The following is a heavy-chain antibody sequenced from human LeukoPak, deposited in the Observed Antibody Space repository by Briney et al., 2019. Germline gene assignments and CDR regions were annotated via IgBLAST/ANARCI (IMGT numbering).Heavy chain of an antibody. J-gene: IGHJ6*02. CDR1: GFTFSSYG. V-gene: IGHV3-30*18. D-gene: IGHD2-2*01. CDR2: ISYDGSNK. CDR3: AKDGTVVVPAATLYYYYYGMDV. Sequence: PGGSLRLSCAASGFTFSSYGMHWVRQAPGKGLEWVAVISYDGSNKYYADSVKGRFTISRDNSKNTLYLQMNSLRAEDTAVCYCAKDGTVVVPAATLYYYYYGMDVWGQGTTVTVSS.